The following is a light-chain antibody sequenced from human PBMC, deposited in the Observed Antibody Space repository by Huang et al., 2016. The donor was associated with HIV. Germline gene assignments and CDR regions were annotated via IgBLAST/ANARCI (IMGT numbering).Light chain of an antibody. CDR3: QQRTYSFT. V-gene: IGKV3-11*01. Sequence: EIVLTQSPATLSFSPGERATLYCRASQSVGSFLAWYQKKPGQAPRIIIYDASYRATGIPARFSGSGSGTDFTLTISSLEPEDFAVYYCQQRTYSFTFGPGTKVD. CDR1: QSVGSF. CDR2: DAS. J-gene: IGKJ3*01.